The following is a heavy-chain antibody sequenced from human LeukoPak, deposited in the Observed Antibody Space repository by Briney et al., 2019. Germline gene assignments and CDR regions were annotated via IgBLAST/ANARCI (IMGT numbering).Heavy chain of an antibody. V-gene: IGHV3-23*01. CDR1: GFTFSNYA. D-gene: IGHD5-24*01. CDR2: ISGSGGST. CDR3: ARGSEMATPAGYFDY. Sequence: GGSLRLSCAASGFTFSNYAMSWVRQAPGKGLEWVSAISGSGGSTYYADSVKGRFTISRDNSKNTLYLQMNSLRAEDTAVYYCARGSEMATPAGYFDYWGQGTLVTVSS. J-gene: IGHJ4*02.